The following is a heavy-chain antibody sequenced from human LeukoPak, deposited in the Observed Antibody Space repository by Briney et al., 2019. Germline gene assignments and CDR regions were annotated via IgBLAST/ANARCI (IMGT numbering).Heavy chain of an antibody. Sequence: SETLSLTCAVYGGSFSGYYWSWLRQPPGKGLEWIGEINHSGSTNYNPSLKSRVTISVDTSKNQFSLKLSSVTAADTAVYYCATKSRTYYYYGMDVWGQGTTVTVSS. V-gene: IGHV4-34*01. CDR2: INHSGST. J-gene: IGHJ6*02. CDR3: ATKSRTYYYYGMDV. D-gene: IGHD6-13*01. CDR1: GGSFSGYY.